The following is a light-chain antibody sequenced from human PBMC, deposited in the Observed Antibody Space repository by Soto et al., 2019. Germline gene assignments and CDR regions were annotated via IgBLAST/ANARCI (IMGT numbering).Light chain of an antibody. J-gene: IGKJ3*01. V-gene: IGKV1-5*01. Sequence: DTQMTQSPSTLSASVGDRVTITCRASQSISRSLAWYQQKPGKAPNLLIFDASSLEGGVPSRFSGSGFGTEFTLTITNLQPADFATYYCQQYSDFLISFGPGTTVDFK. CDR3: QQYSDFLIS. CDR2: DAS. CDR1: QSISRS.